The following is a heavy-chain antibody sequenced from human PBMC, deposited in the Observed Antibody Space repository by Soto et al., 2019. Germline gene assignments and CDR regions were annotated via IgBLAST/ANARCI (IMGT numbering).Heavy chain of an antibody. CDR3: ARDFYCSGGSCYYYYYGMDV. J-gene: IGHJ6*02. CDR2: ISAYNGNT. Sequence: QVQLVQSGAEVKKPGASVKVSCKASGYTFTSYGISWVRQAPGQGLEWMGWISAYNGNTNYAQKLQCRVTMTTDTSTSTAYMELRSLRSDDTAVYYCARDFYCSGGSCYYYYYGMDVWGQGTTVTVSS. CDR1: GYTFTSYG. D-gene: IGHD2-15*01. V-gene: IGHV1-18*01.